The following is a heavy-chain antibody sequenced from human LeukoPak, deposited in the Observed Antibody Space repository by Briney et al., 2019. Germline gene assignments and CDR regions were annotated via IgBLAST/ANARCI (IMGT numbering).Heavy chain of an antibody. CDR1: GFTFSSYA. J-gene: IGHJ4*02. D-gene: IGHD2-15*01. V-gene: IGHV3-23*01. CDR3: AKDYIVVVVAGGFDY. CDR2: ISGSGGST. Sequence: GGSLRLSCAASGFTFSSYAMSCVRQAPGKGLEWVSAISGSGGSTYYADSVKGRFTISRDNSKNTLYLQMNSLRAEDTAVYYCAKDYIVVVVAGGFDYWGQGTLVTVSS.